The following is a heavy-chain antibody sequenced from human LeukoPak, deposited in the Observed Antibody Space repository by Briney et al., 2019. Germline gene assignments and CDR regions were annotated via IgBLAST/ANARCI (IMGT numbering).Heavy chain of an antibody. CDR3: ARFCTVTPRHHRDFDS. Sequence: GGSLRLSCAASGFNFSTYAMTWVRQAPGKGLEWVSVVVATGYSTYYADSVKGRFTISRDNSRDTLYLQMNSLRAEDTAVYYCARFCTVTPRHHRDFDSWGQESLVSVSS. V-gene: IGHV3-23*01. CDR1: GFNFSTYA. J-gene: IGHJ4*02. D-gene: IGHD2-15*01. CDR2: VVATGYST.